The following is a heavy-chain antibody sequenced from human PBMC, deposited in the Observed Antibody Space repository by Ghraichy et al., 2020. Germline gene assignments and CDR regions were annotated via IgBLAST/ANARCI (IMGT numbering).Heavy chain of an antibody. CDR2: IYSGGST. CDR3: ARVIEARDYYDSSGSYYYYYYMDV. CDR1: EFTVSSNY. V-gene: IGHV3-53*01. Sequence: GSLRLSCAASEFTVSSNYMSWVRQTPGKGLEWVSVIYSGGSTYYADSVKGRFTISRDNSKNTLYLQMNSLRAEDTAVYYCARVIEARDYYDSSGSYYYYYYMDVWGKGTTVTVSS. J-gene: IGHJ6*03. D-gene: IGHD3-22*01.